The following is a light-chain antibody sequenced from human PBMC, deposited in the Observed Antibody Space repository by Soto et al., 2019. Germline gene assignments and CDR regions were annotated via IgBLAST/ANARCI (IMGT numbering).Light chain of an antibody. J-gene: IGLJ1*01. CDR3: GSYAGGNTFV. CDR2: EVT. V-gene: IGLV2-8*01. CDR1: SSDVGGYNY. Sequence: QSVLTQSPSASGSPGQSVTISCIGTSSDVGGYNYVSWYQHHPGKAPKLIIYEVTKRPSGFPDRFSGSRSGTTASLTVSGLQAEDEADYYCGSYAGGNTFVFGTGTKLTVL.